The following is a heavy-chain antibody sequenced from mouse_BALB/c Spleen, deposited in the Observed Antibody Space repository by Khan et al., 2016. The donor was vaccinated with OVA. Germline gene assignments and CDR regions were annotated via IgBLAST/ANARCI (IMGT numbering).Heavy chain of an antibody. CDR3: ARSYYDYDYYVMDY. J-gene: IGHJ4*01. Sequence: QVQLQQSGAELMKPGASVKISCKATGYTFSSYWIEWVKQRPGHGLEWIGEILPGSDNTNYNENFKGKAKFAADTSSNTAYMQLSSLTSEDSAVYYCARSYYDYDYYVMDYWGQGTSVTVSS. CDR1: GYTFSSYW. CDR2: ILPGSDNT. V-gene: IGHV1-9*01. D-gene: IGHD2-4*01.